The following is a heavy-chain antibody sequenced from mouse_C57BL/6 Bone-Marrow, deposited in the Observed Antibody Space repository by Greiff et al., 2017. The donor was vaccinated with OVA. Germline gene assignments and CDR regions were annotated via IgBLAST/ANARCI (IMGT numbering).Heavy chain of an antibody. CDR2: INPNNGGT. V-gene: IGHV1-18*01. CDR1: GYTFTDYN. J-gene: IGHJ4*01. CDR3: ARSEGAMDY. Sequence: EVMLVESGPELVKPGASVKISCKASGYTFTDYNMDWVKQSHGKSLEWIGDINPNNGGTIYNQKFKGKATLTVDKSSSTAYMELRSLTSEDTAVYYCARSEGAMDYWGKGTSVTVSS.